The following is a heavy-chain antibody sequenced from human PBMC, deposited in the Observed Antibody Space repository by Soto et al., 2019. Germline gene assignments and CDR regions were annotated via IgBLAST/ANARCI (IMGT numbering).Heavy chain of an antibody. D-gene: IGHD4-17*01. Sequence: SETLSLTCTVSGGSISSYYWSWIRQPPGKGLEWIGYIYYSGSTNYNPSLKSRVTISVDTSKNQFSLKLSSVTAADTAVYYCGRHPYGDYDYYYYYMEVWGKGTTVTVSS. J-gene: IGHJ6*03. CDR1: GGSISSYY. CDR2: IYYSGST. V-gene: IGHV4-59*08. CDR3: GRHPYGDYDYYYYYMEV.